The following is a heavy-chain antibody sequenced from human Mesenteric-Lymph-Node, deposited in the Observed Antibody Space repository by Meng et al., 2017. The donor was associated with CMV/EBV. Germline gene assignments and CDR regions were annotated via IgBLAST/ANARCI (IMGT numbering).Heavy chain of an antibody. V-gene: IGHV4-34*12. Sequence: SETLCLTCAVYGGSFSGYYWTWIRQPPGKGLEWIGEIIHFGSTNYNPSLKRPVTISVDTSKSPFSLKLSSVTAADTAVYYCARVSDSSGYYSWFDPWGQGTLVTVSS. CDR2: IIHFGST. CDR1: GGSFSGYY. D-gene: IGHD3-22*01. CDR3: ARVSDSSGYYSWFDP. J-gene: IGHJ5*02.